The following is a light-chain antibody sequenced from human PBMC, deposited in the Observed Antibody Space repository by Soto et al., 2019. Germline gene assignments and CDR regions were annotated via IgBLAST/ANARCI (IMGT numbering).Light chain of an antibody. CDR1: HSVGGN. CDR3: QQYNDWPPAWT. CDR2: SAS. Sequence: EIVLTQSPATLSVSPGERATLSCRASHSVGGNLAWYQQRPGQAPRLLIYSASTRATGIPARFSGSGSGAEFTLSISSLQSDDFAVYYCQQYNDWPPAWTFGQGTKVDTK. V-gene: IGKV3-15*01. J-gene: IGKJ1*01.